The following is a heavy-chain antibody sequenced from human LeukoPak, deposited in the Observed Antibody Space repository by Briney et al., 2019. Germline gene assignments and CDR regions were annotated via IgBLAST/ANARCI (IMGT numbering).Heavy chain of an antibody. CDR1: GFPFRSYA. CDR3: AKLSGYYYELIDY. CDR2: ISGSGGST. Sequence: GGSLSLSRAGSGFPFRSYAMSWVRQAPGKGLEWVSAISGSGGSTYYADSVKGRFTISRDNSKNTLYLQMNSLRAEDTAVYYCAKLSGYYYELIDYWGQGTLVTVSS. D-gene: IGHD3-22*01. V-gene: IGHV3-23*01. J-gene: IGHJ4*02.